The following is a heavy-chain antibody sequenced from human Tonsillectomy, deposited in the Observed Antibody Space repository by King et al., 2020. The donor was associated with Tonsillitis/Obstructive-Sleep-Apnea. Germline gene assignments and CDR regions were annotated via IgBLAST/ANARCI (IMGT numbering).Heavy chain of an antibody. D-gene: IGHD2-2*01. CDR1: GFTFSSYA. V-gene: IGHV3-23*04. J-gene: IGHJ4*02. CDR2: ISGSGGST. CDR3: AKASKGLRYCSSTSCSPDY. Sequence: VQLVQSGGGLVQPGGSLRLSCAASGFTFSSYAMSWVRQAPGKGLEWVSAISGSGGSTYYADSVKCRFTSSRDNSKNTLYLQRNSLRAEDTAVYYCAKASKGLRYCSSTSCSPDYWGQGTLVTVSS.